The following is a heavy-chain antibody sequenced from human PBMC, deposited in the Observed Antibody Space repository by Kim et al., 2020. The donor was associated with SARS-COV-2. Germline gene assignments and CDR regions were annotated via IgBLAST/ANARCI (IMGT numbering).Heavy chain of an antibody. CDR1: GYTLTNYD. CDR2: MSPYSGNI. Sequence: ASVKVSCKASGYTLTNYDINWVRQATGQGLEWMGWMSPYSGNIHYARKFQGRVTMTRDTSTDTAYMELSSLKSDDTAVYYCARADVGGTYIFDFWGQGTLVTVAS. V-gene: IGHV1-8*01. D-gene: IGHD3-16*01. CDR3: ARADVGGTYIFDF. J-gene: IGHJ4*02.